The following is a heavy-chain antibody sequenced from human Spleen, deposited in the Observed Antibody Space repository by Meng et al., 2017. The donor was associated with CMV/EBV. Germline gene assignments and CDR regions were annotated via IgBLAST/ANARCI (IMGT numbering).Heavy chain of an antibody. CDR3: ARAGTVTTMGWFDP. CDR2: INAGNGNT. CDR1: GYTFTSYA. Sequence: QVQLVQSGAEGKKPGASVKVSCKASGYTFTSYAMHWVRQAPGQRLEWMGWINAGNGNTKYSQKFQGRVTITRDTSASTAYMELSSLRSEDTVVYYCARAGTVTTMGWFDPWGQGTLVTVSS. J-gene: IGHJ5*02. D-gene: IGHD4-17*01. V-gene: IGHV1-3*01.